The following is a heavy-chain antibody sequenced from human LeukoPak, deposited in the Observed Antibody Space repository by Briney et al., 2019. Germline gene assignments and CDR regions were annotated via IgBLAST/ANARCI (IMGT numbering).Heavy chain of an antibody. CDR2: MYSGGDI. CDR3: ASLYYDYVWGSYPPEDY. V-gene: IGHV3-53*01. Sequence: HAGESLRLSCAASGFILSSNYMNWVRQAPGKGLEWVSIMYSGGDIYYADSVKGRFTISRDNSKNTLYLQMNSLRAEDTAVYYCASLYYDYVWGSYPPEDYWGQGTLVTVSS. CDR1: GFILSSNY. D-gene: IGHD3-16*02. J-gene: IGHJ4*02.